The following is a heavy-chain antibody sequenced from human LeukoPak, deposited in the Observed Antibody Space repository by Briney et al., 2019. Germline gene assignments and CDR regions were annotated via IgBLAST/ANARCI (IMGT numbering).Heavy chain of an antibody. CDR1: GGSISSSSYY. CDR3: ARQDYDILTGYSLWSYFDY. J-gene: IGHJ4*02. D-gene: IGHD3-9*01. CDR2: IYYSGST. V-gene: IGHV4-39*01. Sequence: PSETLSLTCTVSGGSISSSSYYWGWIRQPPGKGLEWIGSIYYSGSTYYNPSLKSRVTILVDTSRNQFSLKLSSVTAADTAVYYCARQDYDILTGYSLWSYFDYWGQGTLVTVSS.